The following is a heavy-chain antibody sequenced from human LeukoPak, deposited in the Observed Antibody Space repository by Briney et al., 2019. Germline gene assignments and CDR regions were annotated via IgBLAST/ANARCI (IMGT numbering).Heavy chain of an antibody. D-gene: IGHD1-26*01. CDR3: AKDLAPGIY. J-gene: IGHJ4*02. CDR1: GFTFSSYA. V-gene: IGHV3-23*01. Sequence: GVLRLSCAASGFTFSSYAMSWVRQAPGKGLEWVSGISASGGSTYYADSGKGRFTSSRDNSKNTLYLQMNSLRAEDTAVYYCAKDLAPGIYWGQGTLVTVSS. CDR2: ISASGGST.